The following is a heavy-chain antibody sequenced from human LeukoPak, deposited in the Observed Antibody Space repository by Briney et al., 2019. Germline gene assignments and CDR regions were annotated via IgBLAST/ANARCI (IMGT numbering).Heavy chain of an antibody. CDR3: AREALRPSRWFDP. CDR1: GGSISSGDYY. J-gene: IGHJ5*02. Sequence: PSETLSLTCTVSGGSISSGDYYWSWIRRPPGKGLEWIGYIYYSGSTYYNPSLKSRVTISVDTSNNQFSLKLSSVTAADTAVYYCAREALRPSRWFDPWGQGTLVTVSS. CDR2: IYYSGST. D-gene: IGHD4-17*01. V-gene: IGHV4-30-4*01.